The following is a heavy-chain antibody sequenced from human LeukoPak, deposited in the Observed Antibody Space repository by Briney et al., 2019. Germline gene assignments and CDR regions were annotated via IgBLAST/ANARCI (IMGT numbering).Heavy chain of an antibody. CDR2: INHSGST. CDR1: GGSFSGYY. Sequence: PSETLSLTCAVYGGSFSGYYWSWIRQPPGKGLEWIGEINHSGSTNYNPSLKSRVTISVDTSKNQFSPKLSSVTAADTAVYYCARRIAVAARGPFDYWGQETLVTVSS. D-gene: IGHD6-19*01. CDR3: ARRIAVAARGPFDY. V-gene: IGHV4-34*01. J-gene: IGHJ4*02.